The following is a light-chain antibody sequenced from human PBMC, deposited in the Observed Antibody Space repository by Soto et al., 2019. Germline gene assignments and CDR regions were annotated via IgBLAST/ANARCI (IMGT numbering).Light chain of an antibody. Sequence: EIVLTQSPGTLSLSPGERVTLSCRASQSLSSNYLAWYQQKPGQAPRLLMYGASSRATGIPDRFSGSGSGTDFTLNISRLEHEDFAVYYCQQYGSSPPDTFGQGTRLEI. V-gene: IGKV3-20*01. J-gene: IGKJ5*01. CDR3: QQYGSSPPDT. CDR2: GAS. CDR1: QSLSSNY.